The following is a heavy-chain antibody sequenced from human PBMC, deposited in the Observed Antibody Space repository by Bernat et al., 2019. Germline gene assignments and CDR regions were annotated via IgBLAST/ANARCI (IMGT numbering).Heavy chain of an antibody. J-gene: IGHJ5*02. V-gene: IGHV1-69*04. CDR2: IIPILGIA. CDR3: ARSLVGATHGWFDP. D-gene: IGHD1-26*01. CDR1: GGTFSSYA. Sequence: QVQLVQSGAEVKKPGSSVKVSCKASGGTFSSYAISWVRQAPGQGLEWMGRIIPILGIANYAQKFQGRVTITADKSTSTAYMELRSLRSDDTAVYYCARSLVGATHGWFDPWGQGTLVTVSS.